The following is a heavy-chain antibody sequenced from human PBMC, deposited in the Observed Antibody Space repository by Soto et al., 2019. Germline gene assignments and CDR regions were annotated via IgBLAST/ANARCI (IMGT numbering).Heavy chain of an antibody. D-gene: IGHD3-9*01. J-gene: IGHJ4*02. CDR2: VYYSGST. V-gene: IGHV4-39*01. CDR1: GGSVSSSSYY. CDR3: GSLEGLATISYYFDY. Sequence: QLQLQESGPGLVKPSETLSLTCTVSGGSVSSSSYYWGWVRQPPGKGLEWIGSVYYSGSTYYNPSLERRVTISVDKSKNQFYLKLMSLSAADTAVYYCGSLEGLATISYYFDYWGQGALVTVSS.